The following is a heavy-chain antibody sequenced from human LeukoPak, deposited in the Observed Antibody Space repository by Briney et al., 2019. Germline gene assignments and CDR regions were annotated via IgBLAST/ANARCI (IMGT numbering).Heavy chain of an antibody. J-gene: IGHJ1*01. D-gene: IGHD2-2*01. CDR1: GGSISSYY. CDR2: IYYSGST. V-gene: IGHV4-59*12. CDR3: ARPRYCSSTSCQFFQH. Sequence: SETLSLTCTVSGGSISSYYWSWIRQPPGKGLEWIGYIYYSGSTNYNPSLKSRVTISVDTSKNQFSLKLSSVTAADTAVYYCARPRYCSSTSCQFFQHWGQGTLVTVSS.